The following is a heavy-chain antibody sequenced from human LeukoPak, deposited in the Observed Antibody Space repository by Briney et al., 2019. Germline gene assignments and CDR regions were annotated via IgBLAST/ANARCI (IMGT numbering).Heavy chain of an antibody. CDR1: GFTFSSYS. CDR2: ISSSSSTI. J-gene: IGHJ4*02. CDR3: ARGPSGGNGFSY. Sequence: PAGSLRLSCAASGFTFSSYSMNWVRQAPGKGLEWVSYISSSSSTIYYPDSVKGRFTISTDNAKNSLYLQMNSLRAVDTAVYYCARGPSGGNGFSYWGRGTLDTVSS. V-gene: IGHV3-48*01. D-gene: IGHD2-15*01.